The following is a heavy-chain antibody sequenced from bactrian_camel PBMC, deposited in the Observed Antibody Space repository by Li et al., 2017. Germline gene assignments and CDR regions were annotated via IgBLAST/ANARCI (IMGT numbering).Heavy chain of an antibody. CDR2: ITTGGGSI. Sequence: VQLVESGGGLVQPGGSLRLSCAASGFTFSINDMSWVRQAPGKGLEWVSRITTGGGSIYYADSVKGRFAISRDNAKSTLYLQVNSLKTEDTALYYCAREDNSYAYDSWGQGTQVTVS. CDR3: AREDNSYAYDS. D-gene: IGHD1*01. V-gene: IGHV3S40*01. CDR1: GFTFSIND. J-gene: IGHJ4*01.